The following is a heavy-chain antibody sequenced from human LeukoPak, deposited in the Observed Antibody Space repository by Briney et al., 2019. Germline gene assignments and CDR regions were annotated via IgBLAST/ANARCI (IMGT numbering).Heavy chain of an antibody. J-gene: IGHJ4*02. Sequence: PSETLSLTCTLSGGSISSYYWSWIRQPPGKGLEWIGYIYYSGSTNYNPSLKSRVNISVDTSKNQFSLKLSSVTAADTAVYYCARYQNSFDYWGQGTLVTVSS. CDR1: GGSISSYY. CDR3: ARYQNSFDY. CDR2: IYYSGST. V-gene: IGHV4-59*01.